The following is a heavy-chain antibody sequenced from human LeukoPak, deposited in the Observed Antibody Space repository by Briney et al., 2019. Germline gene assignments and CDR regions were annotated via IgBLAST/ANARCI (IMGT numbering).Heavy chain of an antibody. CDR2: ICCSGGST. J-gene: IGHJ6*03. CDR1: GFTFSSYA. Sequence: GGSLRLSCAASGFTFSSYAMSWVRQAPGKGLEWVSAICCSGGSTYYADSVKGRFTISRDNSKNTLYLQMNSLRAEDTGVYYCAKVSSNYYDFWSGYRYYYYMDVWGKGATVTVSS. D-gene: IGHD3-3*01. V-gene: IGHV3-23*01. CDR3: AKVSSNYYDFWSGYRYYYYMDV.